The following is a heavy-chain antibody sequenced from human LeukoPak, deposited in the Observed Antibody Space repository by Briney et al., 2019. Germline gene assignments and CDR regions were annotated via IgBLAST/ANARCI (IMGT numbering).Heavy chain of an antibody. CDR3: ARGGAYYFDY. D-gene: IGHD1-26*01. CDR2: INPNRGGT. J-gene: IGHJ4*02. V-gene: IGHV1-2*02. CDR1: GYTFTGYY. Sequence: ASVKVSCKASGYTFTGYYMHWVRQAPGQGLEWMGWINPNRGGTNYAKKSQGRVTITRDTSISTAYMELSRLRSDDTAVYYCARGGAYYFDYWGQGTLVTVSS.